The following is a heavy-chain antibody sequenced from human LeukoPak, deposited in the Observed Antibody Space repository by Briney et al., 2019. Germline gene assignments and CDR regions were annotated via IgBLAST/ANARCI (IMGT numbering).Heavy chain of an antibody. V-gene: IGHV3-30*02. CDR3: AKEGDYYGSGSHRGAFDM. CDR1: GFTFSTYG. Sequence: PGGSLRFSCAASGFTFSTYGMHWVRQAPGKGLEWVSFIRYVGINKYYADSVKGRFTISRDNSKNTLYLQMNSLRPEDTALYYCAKEGDYYGSGSHRGAFDMWGQGTMVTVSS. J-gene: IGHJ3*02. D-gene: IGHD3-10*01. CDR2: IRYVGINK.